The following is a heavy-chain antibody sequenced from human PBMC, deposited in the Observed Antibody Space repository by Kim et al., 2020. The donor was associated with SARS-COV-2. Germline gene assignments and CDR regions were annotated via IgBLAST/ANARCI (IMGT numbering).Heavy chain of an antibody. CDR3: ARDQGDGSGSYYRGRGYYYYGMDV. CDR1: GGSISSSSYY. D-gene: IGHD3-10*01. J-gene: IGHJ6*02. CDR2: IYYSGST. Sequence: SETLSLTCTVSGGSISSSSYYWGWIRQPPGKGLEWIGSIYYSGSTYYNPSLKSRVTISVDTSKNQFSLKLSSVTAADTAVYYCARDQGDGSGSYYRGRGYYYYGMDVWGQGTTVTVSS. V-gene: IGHV4-39*07.